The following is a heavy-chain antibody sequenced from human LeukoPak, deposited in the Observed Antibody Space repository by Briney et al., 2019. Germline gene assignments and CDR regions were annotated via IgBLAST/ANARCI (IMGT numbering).Heavy chain of an antibody. CDR2: ISSSSSYI. J-gene: IGHJ4*02. Sequence: PGGSLRLSCAASGFTFSSYSMNWVRQAPGKGLEWVSFISSSSSYIYYADSVKGRFTISRDNAKNSLYLKMNSLRAEDTAVYYCARDPKADYDILTGYYRYWGQGTLVTVSS. CDR1: GFTFSSYS. V-gene: IGHV3-21*01. D-gene: IGHD3-9*01. CDR3: ARDPKADYDILTGYYRY.